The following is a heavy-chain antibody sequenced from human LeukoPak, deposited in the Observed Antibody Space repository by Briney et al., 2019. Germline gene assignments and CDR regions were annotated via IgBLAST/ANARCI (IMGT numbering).Heavy chain of an antibody. J-gene: IGHJ4*02. CDR2: ISATSTTI. CDR3: VRDNLENQWLERSY. D-gene: IGHD6-19*01. V-gene: IGHV3-48*01. Sequence: PGGSLRLSCAASGFTFSSYNMNWVRQAPGKGPEWVSQISATSTTIKYADFVKGRFTISRDNAKNSLNLQMNSLRADDTAVYYCVRDNLENQWLERSYWGQGALVTVSS. CDR1: GFTFSSYN.